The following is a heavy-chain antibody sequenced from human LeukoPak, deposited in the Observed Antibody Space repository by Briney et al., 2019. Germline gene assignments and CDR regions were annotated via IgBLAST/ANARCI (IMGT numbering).Heavy chain of an antibody. J-gene: IGHJ4*02. CDR3: ARDNDLLRYFDWPLDY. D-gene: IGHD3-9*01. CDR1: GFTFSNYW. V-gene: IGHV3-7*01. CDR2: IKQDGSEK. Sequence: GGSLRLSCAASGFTFSNYWMGWVRQAPGKGLEWVANIKQDGSEKRYVDPVKGRFTISRDNAKNSLYLQMNSLRAEDTAVYYCARDNDLLRYFDWPLDYWGQGTLVTVSS.